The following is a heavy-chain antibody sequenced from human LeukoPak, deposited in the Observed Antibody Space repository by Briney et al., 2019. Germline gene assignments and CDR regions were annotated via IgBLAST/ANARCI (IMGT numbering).Heavy chain of an antibody. CDR1: GFTFDDYA. CDR3: AKDDSSGYYRWYYFDY. J-gene: IGHJ4*02. V-gene: IGHV3-9*01. D-gene: IGHD3-22*01. Sequence: GGSLRLSCAASGFTFDDYAMHWVRQAPGKGLEWVSGINWNSGSIGYADSVKGRFTISRDNAKNSLYLQMNSLRAEDTALYYCAKDDSSGYYRWYYFDYWGQGTLVTVSS. CDR2: INWNSGSI.